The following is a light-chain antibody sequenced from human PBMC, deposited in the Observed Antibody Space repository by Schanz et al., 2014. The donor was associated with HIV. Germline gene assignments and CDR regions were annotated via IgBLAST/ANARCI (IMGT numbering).Light chain of an antibody. Sequence: QSALIQPPSVSGSPGQSITISCTGTSSDVGSYNLVSWYQQHPGKAPKFIIYEGTKRPSGVSHRFSGAKSGNTASLTVSGLQAEDEADYYCSSYAGSNNFGVFGGGTKVTVL. V-gene: IGLV2-14*02. CDR3: SSYAGSNNFGV. CDR1: SSDVGSYNL. J-gene: IGLJ3*02. CDR2: EGT.